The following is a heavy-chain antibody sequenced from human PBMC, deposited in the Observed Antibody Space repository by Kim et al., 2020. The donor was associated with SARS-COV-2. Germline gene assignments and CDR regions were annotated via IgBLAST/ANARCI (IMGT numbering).Heavy chain of an antibody. V-gene: IGHV3-23*01. J-gene: IGHJ4*02. D-gene: IGHD2-2*01. CDR2: ST. Sequence: STFYADSVKGRFTISRDNSKNPLFLQLNSLGAEDTALYYCARESSRRADYWGQGTLVTVSS. CDR3: ARESSRRADY.